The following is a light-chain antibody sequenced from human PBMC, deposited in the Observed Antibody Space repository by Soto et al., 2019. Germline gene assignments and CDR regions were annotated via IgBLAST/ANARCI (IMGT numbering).Light chain of an antibody. J-gene: IGLJ1*01. Sequence: QSALTQPASVSGPPGQSITISCTGTSSDVGGYDYVSWYQQHPGKVPKFLIYEVTNRPSGVSHRFSGSKSGNTASLTISGVQAEDEADYYCSSYTTASTYVFGTGTKVTVL. CDR3: SSYTTASTYV. CDR1: SSDVGGYDY. V-gene: IGLV2-14*01. CDR2: EVT.